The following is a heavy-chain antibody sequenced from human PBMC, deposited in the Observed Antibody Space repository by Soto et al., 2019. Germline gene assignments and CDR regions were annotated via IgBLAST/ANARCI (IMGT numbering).Heavy chain of an antibody. V-gene: IGHV4-59*01. Sequence: PSETLSHTCTFSGGSISSYYWSLIRQPPGKGLEWIGYIYYSGSTNYNPSLKSRVTISVDTSKNQFSLKLSSVTAADTAVYYCARERKYYDFWSGRPYYYYGMDVWGQGTTVTVSS. CDR2: IYYSGST. D-gene: IGHD3-3*01. CDR1: GGSISSYY. J-gene: IGHJ6*02. CDR3: ARERKYYDFWSGRPYYYYGMDV.